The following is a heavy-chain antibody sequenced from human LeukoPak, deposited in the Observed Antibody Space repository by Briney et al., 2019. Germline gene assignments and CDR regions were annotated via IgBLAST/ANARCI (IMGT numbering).Heavy chain of an antibody. Sequence: GGSLRLSCAASGFTFSTYWMNWARQAPGKGLEWVASIDHNGNVNYYVDSVKGRFTISRDNAKNSLYLQMSNLRAEDTAVYFCARGGGLDVWGQGATVTVSS. D-gene: IGHD3-16*01. CDR1: GFTFSTYW. J-gene: IGHJ6*02. CDR2: IDHNGNVN. CDR3: ARGGGLDV. V-gene: IGHV3-7*03.